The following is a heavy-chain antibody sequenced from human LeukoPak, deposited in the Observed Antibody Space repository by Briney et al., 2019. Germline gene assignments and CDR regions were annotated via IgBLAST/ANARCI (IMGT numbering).Heavy chain of an antibody. Sequence: PSETLSLTCTVSGGSISSYYWSWIRQPPGKGLEWIGYIYYSGTTNYNPSLESRVTISIDTSKNQFSLKLSSVTAADTAVYYCARTMTSDYDYVWGSFRYFDYWGQGTLVTVSS. CDR2: IYYSGTT. J-gene: IGHJ4*02. CDR3: ARTMTSDYDYVWGSFRYFDY. CDR1: GGSISSYY. V-gene: IGHV4-59*01. D-gene: IGHD3-16*02.